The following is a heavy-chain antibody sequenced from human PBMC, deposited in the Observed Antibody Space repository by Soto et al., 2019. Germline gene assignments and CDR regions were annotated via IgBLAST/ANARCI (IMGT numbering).Heavy chain of an antibody. J-gene: IGHJ6*02. CDR2: IYYIGST. CDR1: VGSISSGGYY. D-gene: IGHD2-2*01. V-gene: IGHV4-31*03. Sequence: TLSLTGTVSVGSISSGGYYWSWILQHPGKGLEWIGYIYYIGSTYYNPSLKSRVTISVDTSKNQFSLKLSSVTAADTAVYYCARGGVVVPAAPNDYYYYYGMDVWGQGTTVTVSS. CDR3: ARGGVVVPAAPNDYYYYYGMDV.